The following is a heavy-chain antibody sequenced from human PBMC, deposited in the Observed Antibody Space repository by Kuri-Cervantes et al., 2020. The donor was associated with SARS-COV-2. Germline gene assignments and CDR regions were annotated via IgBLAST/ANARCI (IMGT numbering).Heavy chain of an antibody. V-gene: IGHV3-11*04. J-gene: IGHJ6*03. CDR1: GFIFNDYC. D-gene: IGHD1-26*01. CDR3: ARASAGSSWGYYYYMDV. Sequence: GGSLRLSCAASGFIFNDYCMGWIRQAPGKGLEWVSYISSSGNNMYYADSVKGRFTISRDNSKNTLYLQMNSLRSEDTAVYYCARASAGSSWGYYYYMDVWGIGTTVTVSS. CDR2: ISSSGNNM.